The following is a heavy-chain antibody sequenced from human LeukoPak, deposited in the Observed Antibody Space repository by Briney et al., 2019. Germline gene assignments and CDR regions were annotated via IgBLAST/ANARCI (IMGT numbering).Heavy chain of an antibody. Sequence: ASVKVSCKASGFTFTNHALQWVRQAPGQRLEWMGWINAGNGNTKYSQKFQGRVTITRDTSASTAYMELSSLRSEDTAVYYCARDPDISGSKGLDYWGQGTLVTVSS. J-gene: IGHJ4*02. V-gene: IGHV1-3*01. CDR1: GFTFTNHA. CDR3: ARDPDISGSKGLDY. D-gene: IGHD1-26*01. CDR2: INAGNGNT.